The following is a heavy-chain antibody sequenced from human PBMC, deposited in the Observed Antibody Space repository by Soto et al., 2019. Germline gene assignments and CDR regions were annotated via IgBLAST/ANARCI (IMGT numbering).Heavy chain of an antibody. D-gene: IGHD1-26*01. V-gene: IGHV3-13*01. Sequence: EVQLVESGGGLVQPGGSLRLSCAASGFTFSTYDMHWVRQSTERGLEWVSAIGIGGDTYYADSVRGRFTVSREDAKNSLYLHMTSLRAEDTAVYFCAREHRCNTAWEPLDYWGQGTLVTISP. CDR3: AREHRCNTAWEPLDY. CDR1: GFTFSTYD. CDR2: IGIGGDT. J-gene: IGHJ4*02.